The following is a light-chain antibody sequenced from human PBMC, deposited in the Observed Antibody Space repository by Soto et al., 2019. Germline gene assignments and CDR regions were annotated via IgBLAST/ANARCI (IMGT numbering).Light chain of an antibody. CDR3: QQFDSSPWT. V-gene: IGKV3-20*01. Sequence: EIVLTQSPGTLSLSPGERATLSCRASQSVSSSYLAWYQQNPGQAPRLLIYGASTRATGIPGRFSGSGSETDFTLTISRLEPEDFAGYYCQQFDSSPWTVGQGTKVDIK. CDR2: GAS. J-gene: IGKJ1*01. CDR1: QSVSSSY.